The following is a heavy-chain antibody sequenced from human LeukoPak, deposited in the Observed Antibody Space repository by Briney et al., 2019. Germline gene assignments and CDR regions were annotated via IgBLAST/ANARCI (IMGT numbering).Heavy chain of an antibody. CDR3: VRDRELNY. D-gene: IGHD3-10*01. Sequence: SETLSLTCTVSGGSISIYYWSWIRQPPGKGLEWLGYTYNSGSTLYNPSLKSRVTVSVDTSRNEFSLRLTSVTAADAAVYYCVRDRELNYWGQGTLVTVSS. CDR1: GGSISIYY. V-gene: IGHV4-59*01. CDR2: TYNSGST. J-gene: IGHJ4*02.